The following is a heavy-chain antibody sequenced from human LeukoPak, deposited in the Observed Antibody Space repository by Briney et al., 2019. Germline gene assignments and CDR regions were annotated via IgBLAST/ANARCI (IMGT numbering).Heavy chain of an antibody. Sequence: GGSLRLSCATSGFTFSAHAMSWVRQAPGMGLEWISYISGSTTDIYYADSVKGRFTISRDNAKNSLFLQLNSLRHDDTGVYYCATDNLPYTTGWNGASDIWGQGTMVTVSS. CDR2: ISGSTTDI. J-gene: IGHJ3*02. D-gene: IGHD6-19*01. CDR1: GFTFSAHA. CDR3: ATDNLPYTTGWNGASDI. V-gene: IGHV3-48*02.